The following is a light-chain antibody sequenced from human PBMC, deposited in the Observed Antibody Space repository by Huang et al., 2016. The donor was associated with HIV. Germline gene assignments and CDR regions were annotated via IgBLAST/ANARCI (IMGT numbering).Light chain of an antibody. Sequence: EIVLTQSPGTLSLSPGERATLSCRASQSVSSNYLAWYQQKPGQAPRFLSYGASSRATGIPDRFSGSVSGTDFTLTISRLEPEDFAVYYCQQYGSSITFGQGTRLEIK. CDR3: QQYGSSIT. J-gene: IGKJ5*01. CDR1: QSVSSNY. CDR2: GAS. V-gene: IGKV3-20*01.